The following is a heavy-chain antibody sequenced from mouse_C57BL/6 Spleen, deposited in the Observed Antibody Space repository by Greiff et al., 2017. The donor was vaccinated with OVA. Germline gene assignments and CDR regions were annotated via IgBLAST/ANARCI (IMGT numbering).Heavy chain of an antibody. CDR1: GYTFTDYN. CDR2: INPNNGGT. J-gene: IGHJ2*01. D-gene: IGHD2-4*01. V-gene: IGHV1-22*01. CDR3: ARPPPQYDYDFGFDY. Sequence: VQLKQSGPELVKPGASVKMSCKASGYTFTDYNMHWVKQSHGKSLEWIGYINPNNGGTSYNQKFKGKATLTVNKSSSTAYMELRSLTSEDSAVYYCARPPPQYDYDFGFDYWGQGTTLTVSS.